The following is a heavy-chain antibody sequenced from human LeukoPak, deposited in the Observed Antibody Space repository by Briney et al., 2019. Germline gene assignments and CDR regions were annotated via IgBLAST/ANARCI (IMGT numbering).Heavy chain of an antibody. V-gene: IGHV1-2*02. CDR2: IKSSSGAT. J-gene: IGHJ4*02. CDR3: ARLYYYDSSGYYSFDY. D-gene: IGHD3-22*01. CDR1: GYNFTGNY. Sequence: ASVKVSCKASGYNFTGNYIHWVRQAPGQGLEWMGWIKSSSGATKYAQTFQGRITLTRDTSIRTAYMELRSLRSDDTAVYYCARLYYYDSSGYYSFDYWGQGTLVTVSS.